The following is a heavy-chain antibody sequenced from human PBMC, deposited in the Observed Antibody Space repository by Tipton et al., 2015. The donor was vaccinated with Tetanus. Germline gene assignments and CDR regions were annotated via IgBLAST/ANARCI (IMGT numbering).Heavy chain of an antibody. Sequence: LVQSGAEVKKPGASVKVSCKASGYTFTHYGVNWVRQAPGQGLEWMGWISPFNENVNYAEKFQGRLTMTTDRSTATVYMDLRSLRSGDTAVYYCARGRGLGPHEYFEHWGQGTLVTVSS. J-gene: IGHJ5*02. V-gene: IGHV1-18*01. D-gene: IGHD3/OR15-3a*01. CDR3: ARGRGLGPHEYFEH. CDR1: GYTFTHYG. CDR2: ISPFNENV.